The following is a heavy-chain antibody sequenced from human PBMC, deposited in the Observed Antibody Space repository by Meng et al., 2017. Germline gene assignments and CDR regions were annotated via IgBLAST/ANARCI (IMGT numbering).Heavy chain of an antibody. CDR2: INHSGST. V-gene: IGHV4-34*01. J-gene: IGHJ3*02. CDR3: AREAGSLEAFDI. Sequence: SQTLSLTCAVYGGSFSGYYWSWIRQPPGKGLEWIGEINHSGSTNYNPSLKSRVTISVDTSKNQFSLKLGSVTAADTAVYYCAREAGSLEAFDIWGQGTMVTVSS. CDR1: GGSFSGYY. D-gene: IGHD1-26*01.